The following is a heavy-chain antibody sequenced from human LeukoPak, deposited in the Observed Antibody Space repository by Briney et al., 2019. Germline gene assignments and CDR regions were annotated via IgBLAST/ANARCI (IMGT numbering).Heavy chain of an antibody. CDR3: ARVLVGPIGGAAYALGGMDV. J-gene: IGHJ6*02. Sequence: ASVKVSCKASGGTFSSYAISWVRQAPGQGLEWMGRIIPILGIANYAQKFQGRVTITADKSTSTAYMELSSLRSEDTAVYYCARVLVGPIGGAAYALGGMDVWGQGTTVTVSS. D-gene: IGHD3-16*01. V-gene: IGHV1-69*04. CDR2: IIPILGIA. CDR1: GGTFSSYA.